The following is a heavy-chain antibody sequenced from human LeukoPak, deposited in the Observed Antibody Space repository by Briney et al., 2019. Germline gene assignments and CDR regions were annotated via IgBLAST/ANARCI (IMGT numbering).Heavy chain of an antibody. J-gene: IGHJ5*02. CDR1: GFTFSSYS. CDR2: ISSSSSYI. Sequence: GGSLRLSCAASGFTFSSYSMNWVRQAPGKGLEWVSSISSSSSYIYYADSVKGRFTISRDNAKNSLYLQMNSLRAEDKAVYYCARDPEYPGWFDPWGQGTLVTVSS. CDR3: ARDPEYPGWFDP. V-gene: IGHV3-21*01. D-gene: IGHD2-2*02.